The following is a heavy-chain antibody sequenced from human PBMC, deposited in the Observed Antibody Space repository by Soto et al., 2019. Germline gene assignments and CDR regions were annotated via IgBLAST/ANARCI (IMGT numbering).Heavy chain of an antibody. D-gene: IGHD3-10*01. V-gene: IGHV4-59*08. CDR1: GGSISSYY. CDR3: ARQGFGPLHGLVDV. Sequence: QVQLQESGPGLVKPSETLSLSCTVSGGSISSYYWSWFRQSPGKRMEWIGYVHHSWGSSYNPSLQSRVAISLDTPRSQFSLKVTSVPATDSAVYYCARQGFGPLHGLVDVWGQGTTVTVSS. CDR2: VHHSWGS. J-gene: IGHJ6*02.